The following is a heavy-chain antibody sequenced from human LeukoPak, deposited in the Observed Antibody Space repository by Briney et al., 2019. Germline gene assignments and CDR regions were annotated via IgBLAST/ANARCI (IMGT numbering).Heavy chain of an antibody. D-gene: IGHD3-10*01. V-gene: IGHV1-8*01. CDR2: MTPNSGKT. Sequence: ASVRVSCKASGYSFTSYDINWVRQAAGQGLEWVGWMTPNSGKTGYAQKFQGGITMTRDISISTAYLELSSLTSEDTAVYYCARNEYASGIFDYWGQGVLVTVSP. CDR1: GYSFTSYD. CDR3: ARNEYASGIFDY. J-gene: IGHJ4*02.